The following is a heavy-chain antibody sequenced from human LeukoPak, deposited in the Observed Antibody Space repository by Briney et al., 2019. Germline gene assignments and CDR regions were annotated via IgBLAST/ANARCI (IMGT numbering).Heavy chain of an antibody. CDR2: ISGSGSFT. J-gene: IGHJ6*03. V-gene: IGHV3-23*01. CDR3: ARWSGGYYLYYYYYYLDD. D-gene: IGHD3-22*01. Sequence: GRSLRLSCAASGFTFTSYWMSCVRQAPRKWLEWVSSISGSGSFTYYADSVKGPFTTSTDNYKNTLYMQMNSLRAEEKVVYYCARWSGGYYLYYYYYYLDDWGKEGTVIVSS. CDR1: GFTFTSYW.